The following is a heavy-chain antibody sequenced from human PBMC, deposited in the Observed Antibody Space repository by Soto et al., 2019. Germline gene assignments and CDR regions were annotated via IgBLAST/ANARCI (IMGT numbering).Heavy chain of an antibody. D-gene: IGHD2-21*02. V-gene: IGHV1-3*01. CDR3: ARDGHQTAWNNYPYTVFDY. Sequence: QVQLVQSGAEVKKPGASVKVSCKASRYTFTRYAMHWVRQAPGQRLEWMGWINAGNGSTSYSQKFQGRVAITSDTSASTDYLELSSVTSGDTAVYYCARDGHQTAWNNYPYTVFDYWGQETLVTVSS. CDR1: RYTFTRYA. CDR2: INAGNGST. J-gene: IGHJ4*02.